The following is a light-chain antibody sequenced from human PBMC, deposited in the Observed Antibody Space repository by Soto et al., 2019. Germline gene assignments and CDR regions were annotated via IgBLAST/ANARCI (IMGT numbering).Light chain of an antibody. J-gene: IGLJ1*01. CDR2: EGS. V-gene: IGLV2-23*01. CDR1: SSDVGSYNL. CDR3: CSYAGSSTYV. Sequence: QSALTQPASVSGSPGQSSTISCTGTSSDVGSYNLVSWYQQHPGKAPKLMIYEGSKRPSGVSNRFSGSKSGNTASLTISGLQAEDEADYYCCSYAGSSTYVFGTGTKVTV.